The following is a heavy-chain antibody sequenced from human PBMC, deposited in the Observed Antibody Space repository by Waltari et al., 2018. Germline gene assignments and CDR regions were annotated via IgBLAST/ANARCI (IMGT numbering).Heavy chain of an antibody. J-gene: IGHJ4*02. CDR1: GGSLSSSY. Sequence: QVQLQESGPGLVKPSETLSLTCPVSGGSLSSSYWSWIRQPPGKGLACLGYIYYSGSTNYNPSLKSRVTISVDTSKNQFSLKLSSVTAADTAVYYCARVGLGGGDFLDYWGQGTLVTVSS. D-gene: IGHD2-21*02. CDR2: IYYSGST. V-gene: IGHV4-59*01. CDR3: ARVGLGGGDFLDY.